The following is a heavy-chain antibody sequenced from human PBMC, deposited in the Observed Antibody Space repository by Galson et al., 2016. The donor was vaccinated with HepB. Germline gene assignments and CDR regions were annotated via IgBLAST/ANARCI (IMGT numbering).Heavy chain of an antibody. CDR3: AGGTAWHHFNF. CDR1: GFSISSYA. CDR2: INVNGETT. D-gene: IGHD1-26*01. Sequence: SLRLSCAASGFSISSYAMRWVRQAPGKGLEWVSSINVNGETTYYADSVKGRFTISRDNSKSTLYLQMSSLRVEDAAIYFCAGGTAWHHFNFWGQGSLVIVSS. J-gene: IGHJ4*02. V-gene: IGHV3-23*01.